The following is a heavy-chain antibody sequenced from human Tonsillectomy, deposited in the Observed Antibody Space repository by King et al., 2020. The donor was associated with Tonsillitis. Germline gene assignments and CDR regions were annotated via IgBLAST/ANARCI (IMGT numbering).Heavy chain of an antibody. D-gene: IGHD5-18*01. V-gene: IGHV4-34*01. J-gene: IGHJ4*02. CDR2: INHSGST. CDR3: ARREGYSYGDMRFGY. Sequence: VQLQQWGAGLLKPSETLSLTCAVYGGSFSGYYWSWIRQPPGKGLEWIGEINHSGSTNYNPSLKSRVTVSVDTSKNQFSLKLSSVTAADTAVYYCARREGYSYGDMRFGYWGQGTLVTVSS. CDR1: GGSFSGYY.